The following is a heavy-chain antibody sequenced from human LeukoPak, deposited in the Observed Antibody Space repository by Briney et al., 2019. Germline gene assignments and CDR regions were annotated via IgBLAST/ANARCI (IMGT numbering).Heavy chain of an antibody. CDR1: GFSVRTNY. V-gene: IGHV3-53*01. Sequence: GGSLRLSCAASGFSVRTNYMSWVRQAPGKGLEWVSVIYSGGTIRYADCVKGRFTISRDNSRDTLHLQMNSLRVDHTAVYYCVRAVHHLFYSDSSGYYGDAFDVWGQGRVVNVYS. CDR3: VRAVHHLFYSDSSGYYGDAFDV. J-gene: IGHJ3*01. CDR2: IYSGGTI. D-gene: IGHD3-22*01.